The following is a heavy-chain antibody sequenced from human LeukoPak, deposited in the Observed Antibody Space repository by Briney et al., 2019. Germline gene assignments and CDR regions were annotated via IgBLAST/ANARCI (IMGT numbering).Heavy chain of an antibody. Sequence: GGSLRLSCAGSGFIFSQFWMQWVRQVPGKGLVWVSRINGDGSSTNYADSVKGRFTVSRDNAKNTLYLQMNSLRAEDTAVYYCARDGLPAARDIWGQGTMVTVSS. CDR1: GFIFSQFW. J-gene: IGHJ3*02. CDR3: ARDGLPAARDI. D-gene: IGHD6-6*01. CDR2: INGDGSST. V-gene: IGHV3-74*01.